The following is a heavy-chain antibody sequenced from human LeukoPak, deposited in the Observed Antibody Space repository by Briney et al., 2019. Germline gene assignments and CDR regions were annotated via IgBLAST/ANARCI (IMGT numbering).Heavy chain of an antibody. J-gene: IGHJ6*02. CDR3: ARGRYYGMDI. CDR1: GFTFSAHW. V-gene: IGHV3-74*01. Sequence: PGGSLRLSCAASGFTFSAHWMHWVRQGPGKGLVWVSGDGSSTSYADSVKGRFTVSRDNAKNTLYLQMNSLRAEDTAVYYCARGRYYGMDIWGQGTMVTVSS. CDR2: DGSST.